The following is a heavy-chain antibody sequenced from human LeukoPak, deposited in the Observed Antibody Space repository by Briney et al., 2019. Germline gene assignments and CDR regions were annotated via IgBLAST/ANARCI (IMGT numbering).Heavy chain of an antibody. CDR2: ISSSGSS. CDR1: GGSISSYY. Sequence: SETLSLTCTVSGGSISSYYWSWVRQPAGKGLEWIGRISSSGSSNYSPSLKSRVTMSVDTSKNQLSLKLSSVTAADTAVYYCARDRGELYDYWGQGTLVTVSS. V-gene: IGHV4-4*07. CDR3: ARDRGELYDY. D-gene: IGHD4-23*01. J-gene: IGHJ4*02.